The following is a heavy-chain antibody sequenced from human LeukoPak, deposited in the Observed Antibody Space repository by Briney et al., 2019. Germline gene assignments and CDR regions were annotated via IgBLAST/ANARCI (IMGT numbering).Heavy chain of an antibody. Sequence: SETLSLTCTVSGGSITIGGYYWSWIRQHPGKGLEWIGYIYYNGNTYYNPSLKSRVTISVDTSKNQFSLNLNSVTAADTAVYYCASNFGSGSLDYWGQGTLVTVSS. CDR1: GGSITIGGYY. D-gene: IGHD3-10*01. J-gene: IGHJ4*02. CDR3: ASNFGSGSLDY. CDR2: IYYNGNT. V-gene: IGHV4-31*03.